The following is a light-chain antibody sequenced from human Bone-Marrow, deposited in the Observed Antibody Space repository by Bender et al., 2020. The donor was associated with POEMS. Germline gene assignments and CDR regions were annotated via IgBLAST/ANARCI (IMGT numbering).Light chain of an antibody. CDR1: NIGGKS. J-gene: IGLJ3*02. V-gene: IGLV3-21*02. CDR3: QVWDSSSDHPL. CDR2: DTS. Sequence: SYELTQPPSVSVAPGQTARITCGGDNIGGKSVNWYQQKPGQAPVLVVYDTSDRPSGIPERFSGSNSGNTATLTISRVEAGDEADYSCQVWDSSSDHPLFGGGTKLTVL.